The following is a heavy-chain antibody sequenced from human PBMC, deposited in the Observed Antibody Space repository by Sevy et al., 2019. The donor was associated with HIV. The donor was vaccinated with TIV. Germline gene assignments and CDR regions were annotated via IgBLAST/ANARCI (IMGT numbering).Heavy chain of an antibody. CDR1: GFTFSNYY. CDR3: ANRAGPIFDN. CDR2: ISDSGGYT. D-gene: IGHD6-19*01. Sequence: GGSLRLSCVVSGFTFSNYYMSWVRQAPGKGLEWVSVISDSGGYTSYTDSVKGRFTISRDNSKNTLYLQMNSLRVEDTDIYYCANRAGPIFDNWGQGTLVTVSS. J-gene: IGHJ4*02. V-gene: IGHV3-23*01.